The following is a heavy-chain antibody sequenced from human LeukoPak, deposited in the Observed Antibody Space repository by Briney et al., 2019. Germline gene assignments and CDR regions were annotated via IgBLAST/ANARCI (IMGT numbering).Heavy chain of an antibody. V-gene: IGHV1-69*05. J-gene: IGHJ4*02. Sequence: SVKVSCKASGGTFSSYAISWVRQAPGQGLEWMGGIIPIFGTANYAQKFQGRVTITTDESTSTAYMELSSLRSEDTAVYYCARLRSRGYYYGIQGGFDYWGQGTLVTVSS. CDR3: ARLRSRGYYYGIQGGFDY. CDR2: IIPIFGTA. D-gene: IGHD3-22*01. CDR1: GGTFSSYA.